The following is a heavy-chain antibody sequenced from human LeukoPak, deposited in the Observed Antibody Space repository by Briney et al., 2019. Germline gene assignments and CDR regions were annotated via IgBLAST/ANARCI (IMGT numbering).Heavy chain of an antibody. CDR1: GGSISSYY. Sequence: SETLSLTCTVSGGSISSYYWNWIRQPPGKRLEWIGYIFYSGSTNYNPSLKSRVTISVDTSKNQFSLKLSSVTAADTAVYYCARAPSLKARFDPWGQGTLVTVSS. CDR3: ARAPSLKARFDP. CDR2: IFYSGST. V-gene: IGHV4-59*01. J-gene: IGHJ5*02.